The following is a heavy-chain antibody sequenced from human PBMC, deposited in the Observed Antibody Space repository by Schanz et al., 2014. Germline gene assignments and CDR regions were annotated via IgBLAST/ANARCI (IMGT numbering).Heavy chain of an antibody. D-gene: IGHD3-22*01. CDR1: GFTFDDYA. CDR2: ISWNSGSI. CDR3: AKEDRTHSSDYVY. Sequence: EVQLVESGGGLVQPGRSLRLSCAASGFTFDDYAMHWVRQAPGKGLEWVSGISWNSGSIGYADSVKGRFTISRDDSKNTLYLQMNSLRPEDTAVYYCAKEDRTHSSDYVYWGQGTLVTVSS. V-gene: IGHV3-9*01. J-gene: IGHJ4*02.